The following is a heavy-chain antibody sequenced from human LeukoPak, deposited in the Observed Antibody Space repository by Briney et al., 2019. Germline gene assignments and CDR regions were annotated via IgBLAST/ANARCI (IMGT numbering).Heavy chain of an antibody. D-gene: IGHD3-22*01. J-gene: IGHJ5*02. Sequence: PAETLSLTCTVSGGSISNFWTWIRQPPGKGLEWIGYIYYGGSTNYTPAPTNRLTISVDTPKNQFPLTLSSVTAADTAVYYCARGSLSGSGWFDPWGQGTLVTVSS. CDR1: GGSISNF. CDR3: ARGSLSGSGWFDP. V-gene: IGHV4-59*01. CDR2: IYYGGST.